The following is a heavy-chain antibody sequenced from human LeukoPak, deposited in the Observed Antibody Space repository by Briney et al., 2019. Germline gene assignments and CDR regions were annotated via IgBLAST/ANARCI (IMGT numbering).Heavy chain of an antibody. J-gene: IGHJ5*01. V-gene: IGHV3-23*01. D-gene: IGHD2-2*01. CDR1: GFTFSSYA. CDR2: ISGSGGST. Sequence: PTGGSLRLSCAASGFTFSSYAMSWVRQAPGKGLEWVSAISGSGGSTYYADSVKGRFTISRDNSKNTLYLQMNSLRAEATAGYYCANLAPHFVVVPAAIESWGQGTLVTVPS. CDR3: ANLAPHFVVVPAAIES.